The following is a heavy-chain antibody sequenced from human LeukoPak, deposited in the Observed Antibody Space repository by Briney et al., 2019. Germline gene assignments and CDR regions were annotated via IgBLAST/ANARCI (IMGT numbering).Heavy chain of an antibody. J-gene: IGHJ4*02. CDR2: ISGSGGST. CDR1: GFTFGDYA. D-gene: IGHD1-26*01. Sequence: GGSLRLSCTASGFTFGDYAMSWFRQAPGKGLEWVSAISGSGGSTYYADSVKGRFTISRDNSKNTLYLQMNSLRAEDTAVYYCAKGSGSYTYWGQGTLVTVSS. CDR3: AKGSGSYTY. V-gene: IGHV3-23*01.